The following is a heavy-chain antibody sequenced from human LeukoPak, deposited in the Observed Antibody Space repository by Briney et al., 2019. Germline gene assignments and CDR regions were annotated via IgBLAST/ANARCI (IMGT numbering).Heavy chain of an antibody. CDR3: ARDSVIAVANFDY. CDR1: GFTFSSYE. Sequence: PGGSLRLSCAASGFTFSSYEMNWVRQAPGKGLEWVSYISSSSSTIYYADSVKGRFTISRDNAKNSLYLQMNSLRAEDTAVYYCARDSVIAVANFDYWGQGTLVTVSS. D-gene: IGHD6-19*01. V-gene: IGHV3-48*01. CDR2: ISSSSSTI. J-gene: IGHJ4*02.